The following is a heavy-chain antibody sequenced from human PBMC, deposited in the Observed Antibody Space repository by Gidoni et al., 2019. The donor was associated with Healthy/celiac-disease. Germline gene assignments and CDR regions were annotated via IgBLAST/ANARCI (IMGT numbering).Heavy chain of an antibody. CDR3: ARTRRSAFDI. Sequence: QVQLVESGGGLVKPGGSLRLSCAASGFTFSDSYMSWIRQAPGKGLEWVSYIISSSSYTNYAYSVKGRFTISRDNSKNSRYLQINSLRAEDTAVYYCARTRRSAFDICGQGTMVTVSS. D-gene: IGHD6-25*01. CDR2: IISSSSYT. CDR1: GFTFSDSY. J-gene: IGHJ3*02. V-gene: IGHV3-11*06.